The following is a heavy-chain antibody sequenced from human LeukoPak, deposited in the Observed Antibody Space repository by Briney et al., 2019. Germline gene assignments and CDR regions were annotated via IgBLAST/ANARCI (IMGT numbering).Heavy chain of an antibody. Sequence: TQTLSLTCAISGDSVSTNSVAWNWIRQSPSRGLEWLGRTYYRSKWNNDYAVSVKSRITINPDTSKNQFSLQLNSVTPDDTALYYCARGRYSGFDLWGQGTMVTVSS. D-gene: IGHD2-15*01. CDR2: TYYRSKWNN. J-gene: IGHJ3*01. CDR1: GDSVSTNSVA. CDR3: ARGRYSGFDL. V-gene: IGHV6-1*01.